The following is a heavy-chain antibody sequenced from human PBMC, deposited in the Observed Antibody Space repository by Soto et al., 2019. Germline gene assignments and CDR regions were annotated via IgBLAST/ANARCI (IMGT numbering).Heavy chain of an antibody. CDR3: ARHSGKRGQYQLLDY. J-gene: IGHJ4*02. V-gene: IGHV4-59*08. D-gene: IGHD2-2*01. Sequence: KPSETLSLTCTVSGGSISSYYWSWIRQPPGKGLEWIGNIYYSGSTNYNPSLKSRVTISVDTSKNQFSLKLSSVTAADTAVYFCARHSGKRGQYQLLDYWGQGTLVTVSS. CDR2: IYYSGST. CDR1: GGSISSYY.